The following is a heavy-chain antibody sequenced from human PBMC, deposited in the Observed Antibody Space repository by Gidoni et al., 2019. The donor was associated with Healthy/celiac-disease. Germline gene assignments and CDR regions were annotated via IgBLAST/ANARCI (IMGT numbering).Heavy chain of an antibody. J-gene: IGHJ6*02. Sequence: QVQLQESGPGLVKPSQTLSLTCTVSGGSISSGGYYWSWNRQHPGKGLEWIGYIYYSGSTYYNPSLKSRVTISVDTSKNQFSLKLSSVTAADTAVYYCARAAAAGTFYYYYGMDVWGQGTTVTVSS. V-gene: IGHV4-31*03. CDR2: IYYSGST. D-gene: IGHD6-13*01. CDR1: GGSISSGGYY. CDR3: ARAAAAGTFYYYYGMDV.